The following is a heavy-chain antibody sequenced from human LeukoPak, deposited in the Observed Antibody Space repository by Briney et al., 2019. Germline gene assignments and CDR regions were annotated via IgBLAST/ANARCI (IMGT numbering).Heavy chain of an antibody. CDR2: INPNDGST. CDR3: ARGSYYYMDV. Sequence: ASVKVSCKAFGYTFTSNYMHWVRQAPGQGLEWMGMINPNDGSTSYAQRLRGRVTMTRDTSTSTFYMELSTLRYEDTAIYYCARGSYYYMDVWGKGTTVTISS. J-gene: IGHJ6*03. V-gene: IGHV1-46*04. CDR1: GYTFTSNY.